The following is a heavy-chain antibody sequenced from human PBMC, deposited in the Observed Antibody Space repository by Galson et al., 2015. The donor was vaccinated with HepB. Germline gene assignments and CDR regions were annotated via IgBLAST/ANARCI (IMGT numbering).Heavy chain of an antibody. CDR2: IYYSGSS. D-gene: IGHD3-10*01. J-gene: IGHJ3*01. CDR3: ARDLWFGELSHAFDV. Sequence: TLSLTCTVSGGSINSGGYYWTWIRQHPGKGLEWIGYIYYSGSSYYSPSLESRVVIALDTSKNQFSLKLSSVTAADTAMYFCARDLWFGELSHAFDVWGQGTMVTVSS. CDR1: GGSINSGGYY. V-gene: IGHV4-31*03.